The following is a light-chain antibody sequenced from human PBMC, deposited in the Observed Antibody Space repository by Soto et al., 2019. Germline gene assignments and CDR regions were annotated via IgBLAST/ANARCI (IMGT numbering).Light chain of an antibody. J-gene: IGKJ3*01. V-gene: IGKV3-11*01. CDR1: QSVSSY. CDR2: DPS. CDR3: QQRRNWPLIS. Sequence: EIVLTQSPATLSLSPGESATLSCRASQSVSSYLAWYQLNPGQAPRLLVYDPSNRAPGIPARFSGCRSGTDFSLTFNSLEPEDSAVYYCQQRRNWPLISFGPGTKVYI.